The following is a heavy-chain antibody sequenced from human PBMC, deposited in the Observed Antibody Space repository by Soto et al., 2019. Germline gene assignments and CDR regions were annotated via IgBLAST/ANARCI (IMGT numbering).Heavy chain of an antibody. Sequence: EVQLLDSGGDLAQHGGSLRLSCTASGFTFSSFGMAWVRQAPGKGREWVSAISGSGDSSYYADSVKDRFTISRDNPTNTLYLQMNNLRAEDTAVYYCEKVGIGMFSYKHHFDHWGQGTQVTVSS. V-gene: IGHV3-23*01. J-gene: IGHJ4*02. CDR2: ISGSGDSS. CDR1: GFTFSSFG. D-gene: IGHD2-2*03. CDR3: EKVGIGMFSYKHHFDH.